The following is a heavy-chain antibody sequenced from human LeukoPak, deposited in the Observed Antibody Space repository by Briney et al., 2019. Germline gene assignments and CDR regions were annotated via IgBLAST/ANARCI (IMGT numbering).Heavy chain of an antibody. D-gene: IGHD3-10*01. Sequence: SVKVSCKASGGTLNTHIFTWVRQAPGQGLEWMGRITPIIDTTKYAQKFQGRMTITADKSTSTIYMELSSLRSDDTALYYCARSLWFGEYIRGMDNVYHGMDVWGQGTTVTVSS. V-gene: IGHV1-69*08. J-gene: IGHJ6*02. CDR1: GGTLNTHI. CDR3: ARSLWFGEYIRGMDNVYHGMDV. CDR2: ITPIIDTT.